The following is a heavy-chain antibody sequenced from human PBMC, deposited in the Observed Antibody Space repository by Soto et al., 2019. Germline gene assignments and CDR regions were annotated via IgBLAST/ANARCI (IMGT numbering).Heavy chain of an antibody. CDR3: ARGGCSGGSCYTDYYYYMDV. CDR1: GGSISSGGYY. CDR2: IYYSGST. J-gene: IGHJ6*03. Sequence: SETLSLTCTVSGGSISSGGYYWSWIRQHPGKGLEWIGYIYYSGSTYYNPSLKSRVTISVDTSKNQFSLKLSSVTAADTAVYYCARGGCSGGSCYTDYYYYMDVWGKGTTVTVSS. D-gene: IGHD2-15*01. V-gene: IGHV4-31*03.